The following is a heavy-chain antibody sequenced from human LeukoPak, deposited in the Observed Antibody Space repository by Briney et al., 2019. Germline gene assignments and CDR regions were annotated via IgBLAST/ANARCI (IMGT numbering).Heavy chain of an antibody. CDR1: GFPLSSYA. J-gene: IGHJ4*02. Sequence: GGSLRLSCAASGFPLSSYAMSWVRQAPGKGLEWVSATSSSDAGTYYADSVRGRFTISRDNAKNSLYLQMNSLRVEDTAVYYCARDPRTVRIWGQGTLVTVSS. CDR3: ARDPRTVRI. V-gene: IGHV3-23*01. CDR2: TSSSDAGT. D-gene: IGHD1-1*01.